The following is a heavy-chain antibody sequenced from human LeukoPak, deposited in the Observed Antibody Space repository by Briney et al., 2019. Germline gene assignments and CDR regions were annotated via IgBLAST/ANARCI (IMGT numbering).Heavy chain of an antibody. CDR1: GFTFSSNA. J-gene: IGHJ4*02. CDR3: ARDQYFGALDY. CDR2: ISSSGSTI. V-gene: IGHV3-48*03. D-gene: IGHD3-9*01. Sequence: GALRLSCAASGFTFSSNAMNWVRQAPGKGLEWVSYISSSGSTIYYADSVKGRFTISRDNAKNSLYLQMNSLRAEDTAVYYCARDQYFGALDYWGQGTLVTVSS.